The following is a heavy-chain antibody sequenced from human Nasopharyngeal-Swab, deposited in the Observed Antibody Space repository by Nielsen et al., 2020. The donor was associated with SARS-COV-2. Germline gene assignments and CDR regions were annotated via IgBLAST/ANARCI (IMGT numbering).Heavy chain of an antibody. D-gene: IGHD5-24*01. CDR3: AREGRDGFDY. CDR1: GFIFSNYW. V-gene: IGHV3-7*01. CDR2: IKQDGSEM. Sequence: GESLKISCVASGFIFSNYWMTWVRQAPGKGLEWVANIKQDGSEMYYVDSVKGRFTISRDNAKNSLYLQMNSLRVEDTAVYNCAREGRDGFDYWGQGTLVTVSS. J-gene: IGHJ4*02.